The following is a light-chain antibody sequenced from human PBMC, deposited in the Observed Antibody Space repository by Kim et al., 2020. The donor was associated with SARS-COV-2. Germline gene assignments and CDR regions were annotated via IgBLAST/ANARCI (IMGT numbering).Light chain of an antibody. Sequence: SYELTQPSSVSVSPGQTARISCSGDVLTKKYVRWFQQKPGQAPVLVIYKDTERPSGIPERFSGSSSGTTVTLTISGAQVDDEADYYCYSAADDTLIFGGGTQLTVL. CDR2: KDT. J-gene: IGLJ2*01. CDR3: YSAADDTLI. V-gene: IGLV3-27*01. CDR1: VLTKKY.